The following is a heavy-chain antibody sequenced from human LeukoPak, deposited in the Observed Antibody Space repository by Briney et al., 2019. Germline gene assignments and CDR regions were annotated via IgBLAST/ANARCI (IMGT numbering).Heavy chain of an antibody. CDR2: INHSGNT. Sequence: SETLSLTCAVYVGSFSDYYWSWIRQTPGKGLEWIGEINHSGNTNYNPSLKSRVTTSVDTSKNQFSLRLTSMTAADTAVYYCARGRDKGYYYDSSGYYNYWGQGTLVAVSS. D-gene: IGHD3-22*01. V-gene: IGHV4-34*01. CDR1: VGSFSDYY. CDR3: ARGRDKGYYYDSSGYYNY. J-gene: IGHJ4*02.